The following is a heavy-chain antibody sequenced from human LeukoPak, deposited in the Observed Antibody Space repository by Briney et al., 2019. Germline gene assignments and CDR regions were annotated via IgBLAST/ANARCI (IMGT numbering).Heavy chain of an antibody. CDR1: GFTVSSNY. D-gene: IGHD3-10*01. V-gene: IGHV3-48*01. J-gene: IGHJ3*02. Sequence: QPGGSLRLSCAASGFTVSSNYMSWVRQAPGKGLEWVSHIGGSGANIYYADSVKGRITISRDNAKNTLYLQMNSLRAEDTAIYYCARRFDIWGQGTMVTVSS. CDR3: ARRFDI. CDR2: IGGSGANI.